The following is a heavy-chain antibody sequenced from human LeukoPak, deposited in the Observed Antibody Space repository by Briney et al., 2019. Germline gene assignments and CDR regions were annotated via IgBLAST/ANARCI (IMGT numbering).Heavy chain of an antibody. CDR3: AKDLGSSGYLDY. D-gene: IGHD3-22*01. J-gene: IGHJ4*02. V-gene: IGHV3-30*02. Sequence: GGSLRLSCAASGFTFSSYGIHWVRQAPGKGLEWVALIGYDGSNKYYADSVKGRFTISRDNSKNTLYLQMNSLRAEDTAVYYCAKDLGSSGYLDYWGQGTLVTVSS. CDR1: GFTFSSYG. CDR2: IGYDGSNK.